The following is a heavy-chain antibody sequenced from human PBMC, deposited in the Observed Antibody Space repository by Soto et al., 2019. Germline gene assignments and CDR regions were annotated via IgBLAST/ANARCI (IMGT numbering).Heavy chain of an antibody. CDR2: FDPEDGET. CDR1: GYTLTELS. Sequence: GASVNVSCKVSGYTLTELSMHWVRQAPGKGLEWMGGFDPEDGETIYAQKFQGRVTMTEDTSTDTAYMELSSLRSEDTAVYYCATLNRRRFLEWLPDYYYYYTDVWGKGTTVTVSS. J-gene: IGHJ6*03. D-gene: IGHD3-3*01. V-gene: IGHV1-24*01. CDR3: ATLNRRRFLEWLPDYYYYYTDV.